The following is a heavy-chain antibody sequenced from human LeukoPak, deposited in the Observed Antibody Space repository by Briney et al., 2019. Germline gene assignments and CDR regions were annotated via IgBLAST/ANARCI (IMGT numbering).Heavy chain of an antibody. CDR3: AKDGSPYASRYFDY. Sequence: GASVKVSCKASGGTFSSYAISWVRQAPGQGLEWMGGIIPIFGTANYAQKFQGRVTITADKSTSTAYMELSSLRSEDTAVYYCAKDGSPYASRYFDYWGQGTLVTVSS. CDR1: GGTFSSYA. J-gene: IGHJ4*02. D-gene: IGHD2-2*01. V-gene: IGHV1-69*06. CDR2: IIPIFGTA.